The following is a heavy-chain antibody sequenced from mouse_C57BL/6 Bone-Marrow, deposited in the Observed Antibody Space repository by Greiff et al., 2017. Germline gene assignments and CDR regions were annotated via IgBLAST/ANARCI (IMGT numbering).Heavy chain of an antibody. V-gene: IGHV5-12*01. J-gene: IGHJ1*03. CDR1: GFTFSDYY. CDR3: ARPLLLRFPDWYFDV. Sequence: EVQLVESGGGLVQPGGSLKLSCAASGFTFSDYYMYWVRQTPEKRLEWVAYISNGGGSTYYPDTVKGRFTISRDNAKNTLYLQMSRLKSEDTAMYYCARPLLLRFPDWYFDVWGTGTTVTVSS. D-gene: IGHD1-1*01. CDR2: ISNGGGST.